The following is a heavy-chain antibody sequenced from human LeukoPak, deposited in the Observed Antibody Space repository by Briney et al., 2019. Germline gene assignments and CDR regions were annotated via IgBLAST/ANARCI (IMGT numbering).Heavy chain of an antibody. Sequence: GASVKVSCKASGGTFRSYAIIWVRRAPGQGLEWMGGIIPIFGTTTYAQKFQGRVTITADESTSTAYMELSSLRSEDTAVYYCARDPGPAYGNPGYYFDYWGQGTLVTVSS. V-gene: IGHV1-69*13. CDR1: GGTFRSYA. CDR2: IIPIFGTT. J-gene: IGHJ4*02. CDR3: ARDPGPAYGNPGYYFDY. D-gene: IGHD3-10*01.